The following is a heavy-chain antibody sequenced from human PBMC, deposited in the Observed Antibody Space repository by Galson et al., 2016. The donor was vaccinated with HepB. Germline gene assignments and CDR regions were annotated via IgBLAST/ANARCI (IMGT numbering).Heavy chain of an antibody. D-gene: IGHD7-27*01. CDR2: ISAGGGST. CDR1: GFTFSTYG. Sequence: SLRLSCAASGFTFSTYGMSWARQAPGKGLEWVAGISAGGGSTQYSHLVKGRSTISRDNSKNTVYLQMNSLRADDTALYYCAKDKLTLWGSPADYWGQGTLVTVSS. J-gene: IGHJ4*02. V-gene: IGHV3-23*01. CDR3: AKDKLTLWGSPADY.